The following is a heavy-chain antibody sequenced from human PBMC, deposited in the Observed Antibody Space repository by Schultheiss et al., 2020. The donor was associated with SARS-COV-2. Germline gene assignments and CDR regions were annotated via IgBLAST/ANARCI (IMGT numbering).Heavy chain of an antibody. D-gene: IGHD6-13*01. Sequence: SVKVSCKASGGTFSSYAISWVRKAPGQGLEWMGGSIPIFGTANYAQKFQGRVTITADESTSTAYMELSSLRSEDTAVYYCARTDIDSSSWLLPNFDYWGQGTLVTVSS. CDR1: GGTFSSYA. CDR2: SIPIFGTA. J-gene: IGHJ4*02. V-gene: IGHV1-69*13. CDR3: ARTDIDSSSWLLPNFDY.